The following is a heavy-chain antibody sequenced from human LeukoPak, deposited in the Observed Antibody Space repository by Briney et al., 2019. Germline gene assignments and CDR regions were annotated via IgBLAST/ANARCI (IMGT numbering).Heavy chain of an antibody. J-gene: IGHJ6*03. CDR1: GFTFSSYP. D-gene: IGHD6-6*01. Sequence: GGSLRLSCPASGFTFSSYPIHWVRQAPGKGLEWVALISYDGSDKYYADSVKGRFTISRDNSKNTLYLQMNSLRAEDTSVYYCTRGPNRSSGYYYYYYMDVWGRGATVTVSS. V-gene: IGHV3-30*01. CDR3: TRGPNRSSGYYYYYYMDV. CDR2: ISYDGSDK.